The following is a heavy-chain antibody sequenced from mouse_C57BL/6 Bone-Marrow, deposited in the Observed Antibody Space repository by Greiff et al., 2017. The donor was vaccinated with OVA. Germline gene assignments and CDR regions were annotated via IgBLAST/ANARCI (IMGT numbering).Heavy chain of an antibody. CDR3: ASNSPWFAY. CDR1: GYTFTSYW. Sequence: QVQLKQPGAELVKPGASVKLSCKASGYTFTSYWMHWVKQRPGQGLEWIGMIHPNSGSTNYNEKFKSKATLTVDTSSSTAYMQLSSLTSEDSAVYYCASNSPWFAYWGQGTLVTVSA. V-gene: IGHV1-64*01. CDR2: IHPNSGST. D-gene: IGHD1-3*01. J-gene: IGHJ3*01.